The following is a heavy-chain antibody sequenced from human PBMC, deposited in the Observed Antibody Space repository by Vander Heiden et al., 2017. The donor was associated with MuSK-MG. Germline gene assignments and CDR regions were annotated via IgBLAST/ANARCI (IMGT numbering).Heavy chain of an antibody. CDR1: RFTFSSYA. CDR2: ISYDGSKK. Sequence: QVQLVESGGGVVQPGRSLRLSCAASRFTFSSYAMHWVRQAPGKGLEWVAVISYDGSKKYDADSVKGRFTISRDNSKNTLYLKMNSLRAEDTAVYYGARDLNHADDYWGQGTLVTVSS. V-gene: IGHV3-30-3*01. J-gene: IGHJ4*02. CDR3: ARDLNHADDY.